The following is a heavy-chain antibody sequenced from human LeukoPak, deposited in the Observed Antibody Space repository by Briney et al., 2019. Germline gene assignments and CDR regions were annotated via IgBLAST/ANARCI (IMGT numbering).Heavy chain of an antibody. CDR2: IYHSGST. V-gene: IGHV4-30-2*01. D-gene: IGHD4-17*01. CDR3: ARGLRGSPGVDN. CDR1: GGSISSGGYS. Sequence: PQTLSLTCAVSGGSISSGGYSWGWIRQPPGKGLEWIRYIYHSGSTYYNPSLKSRVTISVDRSKNQLSLKLSSVTAADTAVYYCARGLRGSPGVDNWGQGSLVTVSS. J-gene: IGHJ4*02.